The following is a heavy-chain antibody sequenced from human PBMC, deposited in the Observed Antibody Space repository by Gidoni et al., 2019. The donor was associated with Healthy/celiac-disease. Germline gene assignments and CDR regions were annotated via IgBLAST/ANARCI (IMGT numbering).Heavy chain of an antibody. Sequence: EVQLVASVVGLVQPGGSLRLSCAASGFPFSSYAMHWVRQAPGKGLEYVSAISSNGGSTYYANSVKGRFTISRDNSKNTLYLQMGSLRAEDMAVYYCERGGYGDYWLYAFDIWGQGTMVTVSS. CDR3: ERGGYGDYWLYAFDI. CDR2: ISSNGGST. V-gene: IGHV3-64*01. CDR1: GFPFSSYA. D-gene: IGHD4-17*01. J-gene: IGHJ3*02.